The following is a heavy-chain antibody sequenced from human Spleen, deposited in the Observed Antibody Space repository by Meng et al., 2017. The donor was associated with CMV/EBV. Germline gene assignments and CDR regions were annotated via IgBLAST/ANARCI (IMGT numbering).Heavy chain of an antibody. D-gene: IGHD5-12*01. Sequence: GSLRLSCTLSGGSISSYFWSWIRQPPGKALEWIGYVYYSGSTNYNPSLESRVTTSVDTSKNKFSLKLSSVTAADTAVYYCARGIVATRRGVFYFDYLGQGTLVTVSS. CDR3: ARGIVATRRGVFYFDY. V-gene: IGHV4-59*01. J-gene: IGHJ4*02. CDR1: GGSISSYF. CDR2: VYYSGST.